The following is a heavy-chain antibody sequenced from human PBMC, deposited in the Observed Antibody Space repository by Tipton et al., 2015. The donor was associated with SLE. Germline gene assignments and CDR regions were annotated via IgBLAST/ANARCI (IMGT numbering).Heavy chain of an antibody. J-gene: IGHJ4*02. CDR2: ISGSGGST. V-gene: IGHV3-23*01. D-gene: IGHD6-19*01. CDR1: GFTFINYA. Sequence: SLRLSCAASGFTFINYAMSWVRQAPGKGLEWVSAISGSGGSTNYADSVKGRFTISRDNSKNTLYLQMKSLRAEDTAVYYCAKGLAMAGTEDYWGQGTLVTVSS. CDR3: AKGLAMAGTEDY.